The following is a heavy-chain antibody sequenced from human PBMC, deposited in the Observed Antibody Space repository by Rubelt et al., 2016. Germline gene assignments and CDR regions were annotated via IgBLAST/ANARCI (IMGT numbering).Heavy chain of an antibody. J-gene: IGHJ5*02. CDR3: ARAHLPSRRWFDP. Sequence: QVQLQQWGAGLLKPSETLSLTCAVYGGSFSGYYWSWIRQPPGKGLGWIGEINHSGSTNYNPSTKSGVTISADTSKSQFSLKLSSVTAADTAVYYCARAHLPSRRWFDPWGQGTLVTVSS. V-gene: IGHV4-34*01. CDR2: INHSGST. CDR1: GGSFSGYY.